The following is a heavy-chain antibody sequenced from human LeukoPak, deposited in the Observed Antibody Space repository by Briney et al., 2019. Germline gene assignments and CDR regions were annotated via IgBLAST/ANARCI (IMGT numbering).Heavy chain of an antibody. CDR1: GYTFTSYA. D-gene: IGHD5-24*01. CDR3: ARVADGSATKVDYFDY. Sequence: SVKVSCKASGYTFTSYAISWVRQAPGQGLEWMRRIIPILGIANYAQKFQGRVTITADKSTSTAYMELSSLRSEDTAVYYCARVADGSATKVDYFDYWGQGTLVTVSS. V-gene: IGHV1-69*04. J-gene: IGHJ4*02. CDR2: IIPILGIA.